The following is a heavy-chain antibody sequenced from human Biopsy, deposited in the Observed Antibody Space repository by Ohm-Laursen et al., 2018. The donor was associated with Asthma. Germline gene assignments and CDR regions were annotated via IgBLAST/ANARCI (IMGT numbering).Heavy chain of an antibody. Sequence: TLSLTCTVSGGSINIGDYYWSWIRQHPVKGLEWIGYIYYSGSTYYNPSLKSRVSISLDTSKNQFSLSLSSVTAADTAVYFCARAAITGIRGWFDPWGQGTQVTVSS. CDR1: GGSINIGDYY. CDR3: ARAAITGIRGWFDP. V-gene: IGHV4-31*03. D-gene: IGHD1-20*01. CDR2: IYYSGST. J-gene: IGHJ5*02.